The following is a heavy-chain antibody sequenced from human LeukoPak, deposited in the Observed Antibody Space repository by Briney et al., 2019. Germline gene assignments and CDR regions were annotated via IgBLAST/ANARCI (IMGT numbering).Heavy chain of an antibody. CDR2: ITSSGSDM. V-gene: IGHV3-21*01. CDR3: ARGGGCHRTNCYWADY. D-gene: IGHD2-2*01. Sequence: GGSLRLSCAASRFAFSTYTMNWVRQPPGKRLEWVSSITSSGSDMYYVDSVKGRLTISRDNTKNSLFLQMNSLRAEDTAVYYCARGGGCHRTNCYWADYWGQGTLVTVSS. CDR1: RFAFSTYT. J-gene: IGHJ4*02.